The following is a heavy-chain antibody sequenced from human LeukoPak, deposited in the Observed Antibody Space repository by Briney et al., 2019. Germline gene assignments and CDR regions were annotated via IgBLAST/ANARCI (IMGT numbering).Heavy chain of an antibody. J-gene: IGHJ4*02. CDR3: ARDKDYYGSGSQPDY. CDR1: GYTLTGYY. Sequence: ASVKVSCKASGYTLTGYYMHWVRQAPGQGLEWMGWINPNSGGTNYAQKFQGRVTMTRDTSISTAYMELSRLRSDDTAVYYCARDKDYYGSGSQPDYWGQGTLVTVSS. CDR2: INPNSGGT. D-gene: IGHD3-10*01. V-gene: IGHV1-2*02.